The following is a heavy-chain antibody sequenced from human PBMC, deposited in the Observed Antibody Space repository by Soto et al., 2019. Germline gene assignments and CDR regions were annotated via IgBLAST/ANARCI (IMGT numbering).Heavy chain of an antibody. V-gene: IGHV1-18*01. CDR1: GYTFTSYG. CDR3: VSVGVVYYDAFDI. CDR2: ISAYNGNT. J-gene: IGHJ3*02. D-gene: IGHD1-26*01. Sequence: QVQLVQSGDEVKKPGASVKDSCKASGYTFTSYGISWMRQAPGQKLEWMGWISAYNGNTNYAQKLQGRVTMTTDTSTSTAYMELRSLRSDDTAVYYCVSVGVVYYDAFDIWGQGTMVTVSS.